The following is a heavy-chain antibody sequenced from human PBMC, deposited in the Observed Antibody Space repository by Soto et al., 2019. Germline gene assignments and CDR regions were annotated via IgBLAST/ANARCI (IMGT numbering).Heavy chain of an antibody. CDR1: GLTFSDSA. J-gene: IGHJ4*02. CDR2: IRSKTNNYAT. D-gene: IGHD2-2*01. Sequence: GGSLRLSCAASGLTFSDSAIHWVRQASGKGLEWVGRIRSKTNNYATTYAASVRGRFTISRDDSKNTAYLQMNSLKTEDTAVYYCARGIVVVPENQDYWGQGTLVTGST. CDR3: ARGIVVVPENQDY. V-gene: IGHV3-73*01.